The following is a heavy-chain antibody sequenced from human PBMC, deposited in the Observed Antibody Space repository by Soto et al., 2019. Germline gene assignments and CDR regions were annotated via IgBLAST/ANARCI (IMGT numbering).Heavy chain of an antibody. CDR2: IIPIFGTA. J-gene: IGHJ4*02. CDR3: AREAWDSGYRPYCDY. D-gene: IGHD5-12*01. Sequence: QVQLVQSGAEVKKPGSSVKVSCKASGGTFSSYAISWVRQAPGQGLEWMGGIIPIFGTADYAQKFQGRVTITADESTSTADMELSSLRSEDTAVYYCAREAWDSGYRPYCDYWGQGTLVTVSS. V-gene: IGHV1-69*12. CDR1: GGTFSSYA.